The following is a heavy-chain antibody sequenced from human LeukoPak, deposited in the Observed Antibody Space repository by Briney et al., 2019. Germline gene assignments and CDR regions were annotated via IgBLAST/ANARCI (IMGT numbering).Heavy chain of an antibody. J-gene: IGHJ4*02. D-gene: IGHD3-22*01. V-gene: IGHV3-64*01. CDR1: GFALSRYA. CDR2: ISSNGGST. CDR3: ARWLGSGYYE. Sequence: GGSLRVSCAASGFALSRYAMHWVRQARGKGLEYVSAISSNGGSTYYANSVKGRFTISRDNSKNTLYLQMGSLRAEDMAVYYCARWLGSGYYEWGQGTLVTVSS.